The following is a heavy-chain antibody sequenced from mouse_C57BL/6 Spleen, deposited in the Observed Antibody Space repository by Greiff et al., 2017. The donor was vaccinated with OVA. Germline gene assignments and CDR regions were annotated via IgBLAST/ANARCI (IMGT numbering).Heavy chain of an antibody. D-gene: IGHD2-4*01. V-gene: IGHV1-54*01. CDR1: GYAFTNYL. J-gene: IGHJ1*03. CDR3: ARSDDYDGDWYFDV. Sequence: VQLQQSGAELVRPGTSVKVSCKASGYAFTNYLIEWVKQRPGQGLEWIGVINPGSGGTNYNEKFKGKGTLTADKSSSTAYMQLISLTSEDSAVYFCARSDDYDGDWYFDVWGTGTTVTVSS. CDR2: INPGSGGT.